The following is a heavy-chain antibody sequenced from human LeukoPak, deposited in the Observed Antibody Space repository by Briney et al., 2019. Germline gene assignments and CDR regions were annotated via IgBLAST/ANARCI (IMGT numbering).Heavy chain of an antibody. CDR1: GFVFSSHA. CDR2: VSGSGSNT. CDR3: AKDRHGYYQPVDY. V-gene: IGHV3-23*01. J-gene: IGHJ4*02. Sequence: GGSLRLSCAASGFVFSSHAMNWVRQAPGKGLEWVSSVSGSGSNTYYTDSVKGRFTISRDNSKNTLYLQMNSLTAEDTALYYCAKDRHGYYQPVDYWGQGTLVTVSS. D-gene: IGHD3-22*01.